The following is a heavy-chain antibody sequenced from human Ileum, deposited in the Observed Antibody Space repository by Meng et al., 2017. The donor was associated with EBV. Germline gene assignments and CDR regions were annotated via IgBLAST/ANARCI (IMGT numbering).Heavy chain of an antibody. V-gene: IGHV4-61*01. CDR1: GGSVSISSYY. J-gene: IGHJ4*02. CDR2: IYYSGTT. Sequence: QPQESGRGLVKPSESLSLTCTVSGGSVSISSYYWSWIRQPPGKGLEWIGYIYYSGTTNYNPSLESRVTISVDTSKNQFSLKLRSVAASDTAVYYCARGWDTAMDTGWGQGTLVTVSS. D-gene: IGHD5-18*01. CDR3: ARGWDTAMDTG.